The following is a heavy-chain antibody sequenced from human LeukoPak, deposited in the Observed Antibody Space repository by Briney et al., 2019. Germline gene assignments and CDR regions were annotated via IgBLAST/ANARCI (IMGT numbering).Heavy chain of an antibody. D-gene: IGHD3-22*01. CDR1: GGSISSYY. J-gene: IGHJ4*02. CDR3: ARGGGTYYYDSSGYYYDH. Sequence: SETLSLTCTVSGGSISSYYWSWIRQPPGKGLEWIGYIYYSGSTNYNPSLKSRVTISVDTSKNQFSLKLSSVTAADTAVYYCARGGGTYYYDSSGYYYDHWGQGTLVTVSS. V-gene: IGHV4-59*01. CDR2: IYYSGST.